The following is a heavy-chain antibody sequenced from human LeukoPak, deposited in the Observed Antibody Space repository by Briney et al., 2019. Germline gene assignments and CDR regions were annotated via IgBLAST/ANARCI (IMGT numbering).Heavy chain of an antibody. CDR3: ARDIFSGYCSGGSCYSGRGDNWFDP. CDR1: GGSISSGSYY. Sequence: SETLSLTCTVSGGSISSGSYYWSWIRQPAGKGLEWIGRIYTSGSTNYNPSLKSRVTISVDTSKNQFSLKLSSVTAADTAVYYCARDIFSGYCSGGSCYSGRGDNWFDPWGQGTLVTVSS. CDR2: IYTSGST. J-gene: IGHJ5*02. D-gene: IGHD2-15*01. V-gene: IGHV4-61*02.